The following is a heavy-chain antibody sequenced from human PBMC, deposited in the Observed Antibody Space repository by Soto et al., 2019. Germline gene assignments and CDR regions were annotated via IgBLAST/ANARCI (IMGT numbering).Heavy chain of an antibody. CDR3: ARDREAGYNFYYGMDV. J-gene: IGHJ6*02. Sequence: ETLSLTCSVSGADINTYSWTWIRQPAGKGLEWIGRIYTSASINYNPSLKGRVTLSVDTSTNQVSLRLASVTAADTAIYYCARDREAGYNFYYGMDVWGQGTTVTVSS. V-gene: IGHV4-4*07. CDR2: IYTSASI. CDR1: GADINTYS. D-gene: IGHD6-19*01.